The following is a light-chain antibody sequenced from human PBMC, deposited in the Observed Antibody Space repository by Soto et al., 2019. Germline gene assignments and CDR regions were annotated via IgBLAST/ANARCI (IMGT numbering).Light chain of an antibody. CDR3: LLYYGGAQPWM. CDR1: SSDVGGYKY. Sequence: QSALTQPASVSGSPGQSITISCTGTSSDVGGYKYVSWYQQHPDKAPKLIIFEVSNRPSGISSRFSGSKSGNTASLTISGLQAEDEADYYCLLYYGGAQPWMFGGGTKLTVL. V-gene: IGLV2-14*01. J-gene: IGLJ3*02. CDR2: EVS.